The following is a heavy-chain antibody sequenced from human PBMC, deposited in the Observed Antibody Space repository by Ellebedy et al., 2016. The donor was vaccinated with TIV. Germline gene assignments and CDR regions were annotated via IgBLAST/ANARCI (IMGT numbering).Heavy chain of an antibody. Sequence: GESLKISCEGSGYTFSNYWIGWVRQMPGKGLEWMGIIYPGDSDTRYSPSFQGQVTISDDKSISTAYLHWNSLKASDTAMYYCARRPSYEDDAFDIWGQGTMVTVSS. V-gene: IGHV5-51*01. CDR1: GYTFSNYW. D-gene: IGHD5-12*01. CDR2: IYPGDSDT. CDR3: ARRPSYEDDAFDI. J-gene: IGHJ3*02.